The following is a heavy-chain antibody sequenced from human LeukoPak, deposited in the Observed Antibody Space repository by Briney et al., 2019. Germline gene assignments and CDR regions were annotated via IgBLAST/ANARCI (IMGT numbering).Heavy chain of an antibody. D-gene: IGHD2-2*01. CDR3: ARAGLDCSSTSCYEVDDY. Sequence: GASVKVSCKASGYTFTSYDINWVRQATGQGLEWMGWMNPNSGNTGYAQKFQGRVTMTRNTSISTAYMELSSLRSEDTAVYYCARAGLDCSSTSCYEVDDYWGQGTQVTVSS. V-gene: IGHV1-8*01. CDR1: GYTFTSYD. J-gene: IGHJ4*02. CDR2: MNPNSGNT.